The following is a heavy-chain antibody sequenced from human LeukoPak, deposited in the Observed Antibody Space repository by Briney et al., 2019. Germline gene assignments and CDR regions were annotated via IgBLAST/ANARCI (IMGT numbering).Heavy chain of an antibody. CDR3: AREQLELPYNWFDP. CDR2: IYTSGST. V-gene: IGHV4-4*07. Sequence: PSETLSLTCTVSGGSISSYYWSWIRQPAGKGLEWIGRIYTSGSTNYNPSLKSRVTMSVDTSKNQFSLKLSSVTAADTAVYYCAREQLELPYNWFDPWGQGTLVTVSS. CDR1: GGSISSYY. D-gene: IGHD1-7*01. J-gene: IGHJ5*02.